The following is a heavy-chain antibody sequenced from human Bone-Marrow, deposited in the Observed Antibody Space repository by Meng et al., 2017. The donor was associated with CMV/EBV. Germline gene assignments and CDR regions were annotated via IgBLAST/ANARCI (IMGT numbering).Heavy chain of an antibody. D-gene: IGHD1-1*01. CDR2: INPNSGGT. CDR1: GYTFTGYY. V-gene: IGHV1-2*02. Sequence: ASVKVSCKASGYTFTGYYMHWVRQAPGQWLEWMGWINPNSGGTNYAQKFQGRVTMTRDTSISTAYMELSRLRSDDTAVYYCASGWNYYYYYGMDVWGQGTTVTVSS. CDR3: ASGWNYYYYYGMDV. J-gene: IGHJ6*02.